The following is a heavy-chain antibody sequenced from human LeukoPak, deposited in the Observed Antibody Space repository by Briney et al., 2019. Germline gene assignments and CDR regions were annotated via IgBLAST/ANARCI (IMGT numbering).Heavy chain of an antibody. CDR1: GYTFTGYY. V-gene: IGHV1-18*04. J-gene: IGHJ6*03. D-gene: IGHD3-3*01. CDR2: ISAYNGNT. Sequence: ASVKVSCKASGYTFTGYYMQWVRQAPGQGLEWMGWISAYNGNTNYAQKLQGRVTMTTDTSTSTAYMELRSLRSDDTAVYYCARVLDFWSGYYYYYYMDVWGKGTTVTVSS. CDR3: ARVLDFWSGYYYYYYMDV.